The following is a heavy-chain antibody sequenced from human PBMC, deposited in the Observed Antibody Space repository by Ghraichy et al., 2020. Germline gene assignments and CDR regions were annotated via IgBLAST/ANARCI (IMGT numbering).Heavy chain of an antibody. CDR3: ARGAPDRLLWFGELLRGKRFDY. J-gene: IGHJ4*02. V-gene: IGHV4-34*01. D-gene: IGHD3-10*01. CDR2: INHSGST. CDR1: GGSFSGYY. Sequence: SETLSLTCAVYGGSFSGYYWSWIRQPPGKGLEWIGEINHSGSTNYNPSLKSRVTISVDTSKNQFSLKLSSVTAADTAVYYCARGAPDRLLWFGELLRGKRFDYWGQGTLVTVSS.